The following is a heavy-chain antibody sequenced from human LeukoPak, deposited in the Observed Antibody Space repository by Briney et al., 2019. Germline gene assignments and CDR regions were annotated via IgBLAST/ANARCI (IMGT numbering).Heavy chain of an antibody. D-gene: IGHD5-12*01. CDR2: INHSGST. V-gene: IGHV4-34*01. J-gene: IGHJ4*02. CDR3: ARGSGIVATISGYYFDY. CDR1: GGSFSGYY. Sequence: SGTLSLTCAVYGGSFSGYYWSWIRQPPGKGLEWIGEINHSGSTNYNPSLKSRVTISVDTSKNQFSLKLSSVTAADTAVYYCARGSGIVATISGYYFDYWGQGTLVTVSS.